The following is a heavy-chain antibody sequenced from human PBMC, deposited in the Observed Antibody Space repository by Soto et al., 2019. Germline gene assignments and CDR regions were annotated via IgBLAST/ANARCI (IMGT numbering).Heavy chain of an antibody. J-gene: IGHJ6*02. V-gene: IGHV1-8*01. CDR2: MNPNSGNT. D-gene: IGHD2-2*01. CDR1: GYTFTSYD. Sequence: QVQLVQSGAEVKKPGASVKVSCKASGYTFTSYDINWVRQATGQGLEWMGWMNPNSGNTGYAQKFQGRGTMTRNTSISTDYMELSSLRSEDTAVYYCASGRGTIVLVPAAIPYYYGMDVWGQGTTVTVSS. CDR3: ASGRGTIVLVPAAIPYYYGMDV.